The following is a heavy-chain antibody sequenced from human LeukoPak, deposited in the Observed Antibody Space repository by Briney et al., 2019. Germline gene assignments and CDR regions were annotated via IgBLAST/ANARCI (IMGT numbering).Heavy chain of an antibody. CDR1: GFTFDDCA. CDR2: ISWNSGSI. V-gene: IGHV3-9*01. J-gene: IGHJ4*02. Sequence: GGSLRLSCAASGFTFDDCAMHWVRQAPGKGLEWVSGISWNSGSIGYADSVKGRFTISRDNAKNSLYLQMNSLRAEDTALYYCAKDMGPYGSGIDYWGQGTLVTVSS. CDR3: AKDMGPYGSGIDY. D-gene: IGHD3-10*01.